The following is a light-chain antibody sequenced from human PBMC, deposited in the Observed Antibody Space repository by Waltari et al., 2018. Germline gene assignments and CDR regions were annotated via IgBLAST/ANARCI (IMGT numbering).Light chain of an antibody. CDR1: SLRSYY. CDR3: HSRDASGVAGS. CDR2: DKN. V-gene: IGLV3-19*01. Sequence: SSELTQDPAVSVAMGLTVRITCQGDSLRSYYATWYQPRPGQAPILVIYDKNNRPSGVPDRFSGSSSHNTGSLTITGAQAEDEASYYCHSRDASGVAGSFGGGTKLTVL. J-gene: IGLJ2*01.